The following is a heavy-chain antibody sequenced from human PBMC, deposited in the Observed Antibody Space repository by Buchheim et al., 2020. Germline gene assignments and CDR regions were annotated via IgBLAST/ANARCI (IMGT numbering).Heavy chain of an antibody. CDR2: ISGSGGCT. CDR1: GFTFSSYA. J-gene: IGHJ5*02. CDR3: AKVGRRAAQTNWFDP. Sequence: EVQLLESGGGLVQPGGSLRLSWAASGFTFSSYAMSWVRQAPGKGLGWVPAISGSGGCTYYADSVKGRLTISRNNSKNTLYLEMNSLRAEDTAVYYCAKVGRRAAQTNWFDPWGQGTL. D-gene: IGHD6-6*01. V-gene: IGHV3-23*01.